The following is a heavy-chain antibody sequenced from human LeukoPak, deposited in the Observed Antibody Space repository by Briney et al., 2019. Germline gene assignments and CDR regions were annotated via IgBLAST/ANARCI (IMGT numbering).Heavy chain of an antibody. CDR3: ARQGEVGYCSSTSCPLRY. CDR1: GYSFTSYW. V-gene: IGHV5-10-1*01. J-gene: IGHJ4*02. D-gene: IGHD2-2*01. CDR2: IDPKDSYT. Sequence: GESLKISCKGSGYSFTSYWISWVRQMPGKGLEWMGRIDPKDSYTNYNPSFQGHFTISADKSISTAYLQWSSLKASDTAMYYCARQGEVGYCSSTSCPLRYWGQGTLVTVSS.